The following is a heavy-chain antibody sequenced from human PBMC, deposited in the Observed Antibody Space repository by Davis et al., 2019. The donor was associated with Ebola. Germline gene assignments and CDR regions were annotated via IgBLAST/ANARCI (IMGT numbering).Heavy chain of an antibody. Sequence: GESLKISCAASGFTFSTYWMHWVRQVPGKGLGWVSRISTDGGSTSYADSVEGRFTISRDNAKNMLYVQMNNLRTEDTAIYYCGRVILFPGIGMDIWGQGTAVTVSS. CDR3: GRVILFPGIGMDI. CDR1: GFTFSTYW. V-gene: IGHV3-74*01. J-gene: IGHJ6*02. CDR2: ISTDGGST. D-gene: IGHD2-21*01.